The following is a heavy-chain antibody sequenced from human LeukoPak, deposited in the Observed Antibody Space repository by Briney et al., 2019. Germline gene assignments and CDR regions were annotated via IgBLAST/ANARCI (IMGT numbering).Heavy chain of an antibody. D-gene: IGHD2-2*01. CDR2: INHSGST. CDR1: GGSFSGYY. V-gene: IGHV4-34*01. CDR3: ARGSWDIVVVPAAILFSGLNWFDP. J-gene: IGHJ5*02. Sequence: SETLSLTCAVYGGSFSGYYWSWIRQPPGKGLEWIGEINHSGSTNYNPSPKSRVTISVDTSKNQFSLKLSSVTAADTAVYYCARGSWDIVVVPAAILFSGLNWFDPWGQGTLVTVSS.